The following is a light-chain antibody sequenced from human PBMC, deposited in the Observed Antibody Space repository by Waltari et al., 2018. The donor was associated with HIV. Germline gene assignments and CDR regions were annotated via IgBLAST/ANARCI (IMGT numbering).Light chain of an antibody. V-gene: IGKV3-11*01. Sequence: VLTQSPDTLSLSPGEWATLACWASQTVSGSLAWYQHRPGQPPKLLIYDVPKRATYIPCRFSGSVSGTYFTLTISSLQPDDFAVYYCHHRDNWPLHTFGQWTKLEI. CDR1: QTVSGS. CDR2: DVP. CDR3: HHRDNWPLHT. J-gene: IGKJ2*01.